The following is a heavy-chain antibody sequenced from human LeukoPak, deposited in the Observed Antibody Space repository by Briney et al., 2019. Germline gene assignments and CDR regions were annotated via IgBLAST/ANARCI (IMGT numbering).Heavy chain of an antibody. J-gene: IGHJ4*02. CDR3: TRGPDYDFWSGYSIGNFDY. CDR1: GFTFSSYA. CDR2: IKSKAYGGTT. Sequence: GGSLRLSCAASGFTFSSYAMHGVRQAPGKGLEWVGFIKSKAYGGTTEYAASVKGRFTISRDDSKSITYLQMNSLKTEDTAVYYCTRGPDYDFWSGYSIGNFDYWGQGTLVTVSS. D-gene: IGHD3-3*01. V-gene: IGHV3-49*04.